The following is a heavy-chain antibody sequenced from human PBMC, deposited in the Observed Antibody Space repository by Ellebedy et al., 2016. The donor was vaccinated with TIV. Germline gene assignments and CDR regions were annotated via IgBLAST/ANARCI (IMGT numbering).Heavy chain of an antibody. Sequence: PGGSLRLSCAASGFTVSTTDMSWVRQAPGKGLDWISVIYSDYTTYYANSVKGRFTISRDNSKNTLYLQMNSLRAEDTAVYYCARGYCGGDCYWWYFDLWGRGTLVTVSS. J-gene: IGHJ2*01. CDR2: IYSDYTT. CDR3: ARGYCGGDCYWWYFDL. CDR1: GFTVSTTD. D-gene: IGHD2-21*02. V-gene: IGHV3-66*01.